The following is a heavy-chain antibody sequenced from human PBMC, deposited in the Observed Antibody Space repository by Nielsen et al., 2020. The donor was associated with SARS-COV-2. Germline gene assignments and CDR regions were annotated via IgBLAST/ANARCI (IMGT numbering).Heavy chain of an antibody. V-gene: IGHV4-4*02. Sequence: WIRQPPGKGLEWIGEIHHSGNTNYAPSFKSRVSMSVDKSKSHLSLRLRSVTAADTAVYYCARRNIVVVPSPILGLGPFFSSYYVVVWGKGTTVTVSS. J-gene: IGHJ6*03. D-gene: IGHD2-2*02. CDR2: IHHSGNT. CDR3: ARRNIVVVPSPILGLGPFFSSYYVVV.